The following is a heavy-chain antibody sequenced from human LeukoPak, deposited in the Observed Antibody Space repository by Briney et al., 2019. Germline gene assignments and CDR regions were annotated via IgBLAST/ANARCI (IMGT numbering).Heavy chain of an antibody. J-gene: IGHJ4*02. D-gene: IGHD6-19*01. CDR2: ISSDGSII. V-gene: IGHV3-74*01. Sequence: PGGSLRLSCAASGFSFSSYWMHWVRQAPGKGLVWVSRISSDGSIINYADSVKGRFTISRDNAKNTLYLQMNSLRAEDTAVYYCARPAVAGLRAGGYDYWGQGTLVTVSS. CDR3: ARPAVAGLRAGGYDY. CDR1: GFSFSSYW.